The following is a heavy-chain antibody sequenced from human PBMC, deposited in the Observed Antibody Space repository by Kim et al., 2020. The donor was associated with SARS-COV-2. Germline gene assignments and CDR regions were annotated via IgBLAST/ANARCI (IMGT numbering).Heavy chain of an antibody. J-gene: IGHJ3*02. CDR3: ARDDGDGAFDI. CDR2: IWYDGSKK. D-gene: IGHD4-17*01. V-gene: IGHV3-33*01. Sequence: GGSLRLSCAASGFTFSSYGMHWVRQAPGKGLEWVAVIWYDGSKKYYADSVKGRFTISRDNSKNTLYLQMNSLRAEDTAVYYCARDDGDGAFDIWGQGTMVTVSS. CDR1: GFTFSSYG.